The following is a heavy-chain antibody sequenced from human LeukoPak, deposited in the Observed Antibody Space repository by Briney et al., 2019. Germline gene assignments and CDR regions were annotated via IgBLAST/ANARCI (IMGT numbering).Heavy chain of an antibody. D-gene: IGHD2-15*01. CDR3: ARVGYCSGGSCYGAFDI. CDR1: GGSFSGYY. J-gene: IGHJ3*02. Sequence: SETLSFTCAVYGGSFSGYYWSWIRQPPGKGLEWMGEINHSGSTNYNPSLKSRVTISVDTSKNQFSLKLSSVTAADTAVYYCARVGYCSGGSCYGAFDIWGQGTMVTVSS. CDR2: INHSGST. V-gene: IGHV4-34*01.